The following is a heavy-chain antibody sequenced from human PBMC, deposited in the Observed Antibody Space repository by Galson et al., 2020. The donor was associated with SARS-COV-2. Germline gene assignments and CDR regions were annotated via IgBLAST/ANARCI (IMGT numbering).Heavy chain of an antibody. CDR1: GYTFTSYG. CDR3: ARGVAPAISRIMIFGVVINYYMDV. Sequence: ASVKVSCKASGYTFTSYGISWVRQAPGQGLEWMGWISAYNGNTNYAQKLQGRVTMTTDTSTSTAYMELRSLRSDDTAVYYCARGVAPAISRIMIFGVVINYYMDVWGKGTTVTVSS. D-gene: IGHD3-3*01. J-gene: IGHJ6*03. V-gene: IGHV1-18*01. CDR2: ISAYNGNT.